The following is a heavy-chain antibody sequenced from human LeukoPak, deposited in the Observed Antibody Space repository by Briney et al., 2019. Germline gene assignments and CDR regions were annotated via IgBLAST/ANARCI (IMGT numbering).Heavy chain of an antibody. CDR2: INPNSGGT. Sequence: ASVKVSCKASGYTFTVYYMHWVRQAPGQGLEWMGWINPNSGGTNYAQKVQGRVTMTTDTSTSTAYMELRSLRSDDTAVYYCARGARATIFGVARYFDLWGRGTLVTVSS. CDR1: GYTFTVYY. V-gene: IGHV1-2*02. D-gene: IGHD3-3*01. J-gene: IGHJ2*01. CDR3: ARGARATIFGVARYFDL.